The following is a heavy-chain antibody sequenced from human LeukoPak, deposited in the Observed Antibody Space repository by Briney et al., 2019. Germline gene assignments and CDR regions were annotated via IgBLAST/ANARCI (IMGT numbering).Heavy chain of an antibody. V-gene: IGHV3-21*01. J-gene: IGHJ4*02. D-gene: IGHD5-12*01. Sequence: PGGSLRLSCAASGFTFSTYAMSWVRQAPGKGLEWVSAISWSGRDTFYADSVRGRFTISRDNAKNSLYLQMNSLRAEDTAVYYRARAPLRYSGYEYSGYWGQGTLVTVSS. CDR3: ARAPLRYSGYEYSGY. CDR1: GFTFSTYA. CDR2: ISWSGRDT.